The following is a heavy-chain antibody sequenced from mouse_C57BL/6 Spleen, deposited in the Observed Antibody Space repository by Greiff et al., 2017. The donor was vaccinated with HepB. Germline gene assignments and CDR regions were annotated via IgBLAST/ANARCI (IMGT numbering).Heavy chain of an antibody. D-gene: IGHD2-3*01. CDR3: ARWDRYLYFDY. J-gene: IGHJ2*01. CDR2: INPNNGGT. CDR1: GYTFTDYY. Sequence: EVQLQQSGPELVKPGASVKISCKASGYTFTDYYMNWVKQSHGKSLEWIGDINPNNGGTSYNQKFKGKATLTVDKSSSTAYMELRSLTSEDSAVYYCARWDRYLYFDYWGQGTTLTVSS. V-gene: IGHV1-26*01.